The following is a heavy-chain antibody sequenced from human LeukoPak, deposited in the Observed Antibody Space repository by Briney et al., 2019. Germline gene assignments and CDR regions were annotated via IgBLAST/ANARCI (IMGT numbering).Heavy chain of an antibody. V-gene: IGHV4-34*01. CDR3: ARLRDGRWLLEY. D-gene: IGHD5-12*01. CDR1: GGSFSGYY. Sequence: PSETLSLTCAVYGGSFSGYYWSWIRQPPGKGLEWIGEINHSGSTNYNPSLKSRVTISVDTSKNQFSLKLSSVTAADAAVYYCARLRDGRWLLEYWGQGTLVTVS. CDR2: INHSGST. J-gene: IGHJ4*02.